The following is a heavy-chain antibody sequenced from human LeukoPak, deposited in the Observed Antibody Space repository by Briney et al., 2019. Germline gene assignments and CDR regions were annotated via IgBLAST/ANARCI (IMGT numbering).Heavy chain of an antibody. CDR2: ISSIRSYI. Sequence: GGSLRLSCAGSGFTFSSYYMNWVRQAPGKGLEWVSSISSIRSYIYYADSVKGRFTISRDNAKNSLYLQMKSLRAEDTAVYYCARGKTSQNIVTRKTYNWFDPWGQGTLVTVSS. J-gene: IGHJ5*02. CDR1: GFTFSSYY. V-gene: IGHV3-21*01. CDR3: ARGKTSQNIVTRKTYNWFDP. D-gene: IGHD2/OR15-2a*01.